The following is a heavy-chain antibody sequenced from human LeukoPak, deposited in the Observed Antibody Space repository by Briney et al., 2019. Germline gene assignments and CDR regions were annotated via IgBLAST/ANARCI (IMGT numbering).Heavy chain of an antibody. CDR3: AKDIGKARGAFDI. J-gene: IGHJ3*02. V-gene: IGHV3-9*03. Sequence: GGSLRLSCAASGFTFDDYAMHWVLQAPGKGLEWVSGISWNSGSIGYADSVKGRFTISRDNAKNSLYLQMNSLRAEDMALYYCAKDIGKARGAFDIWGQGTMVTVSS. CDR1: GFTFDDYA. D-gene: IGHD6-6*01. CDR2: ISWNSGSI.